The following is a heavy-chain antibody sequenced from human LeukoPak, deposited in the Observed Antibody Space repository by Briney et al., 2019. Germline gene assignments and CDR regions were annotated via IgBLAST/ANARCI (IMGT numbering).Heavy chain of an antibody. CDR3: AKGSRTSRPYYFDF. Sequence: AGSLRLSCAAAGFTFDNYAMSWVRPAQGKGLDWVSAITGDGRDTDHTDSVEGRLTISRDNSRNTLFLQMNSLRVECSAVYYCAKGSRTSRPYYFDFCGQGTLVTVSS. CDR2: ITGDGRDT. D-gene: IGHD1-7*01. CDR1: GFTFDNYA. V-gene: IGHV3-23*01. J-gene: IGHJ4*02.